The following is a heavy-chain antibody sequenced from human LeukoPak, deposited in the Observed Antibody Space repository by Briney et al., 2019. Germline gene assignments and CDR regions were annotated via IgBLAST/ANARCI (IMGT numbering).Heavy chain of an antibody. CDR1: GGTFSSYA. CDR2: IIPIFGTA. CDR3: ARTSKRFGPNDY. V-gene: IGHV1-69*06. Sequence: GSSVKVSCKASGGTFSSYAISWVRQAPGQGLEWMGGIIPIFGTANYAQKFQGRVTITADKSTSTAYMELSSLRSEDTAVYYCARTSKRFGPNDYWGQGTLVTVSS. D-gene: IGHD3-10*01. J-gene: IGHJ4*02.